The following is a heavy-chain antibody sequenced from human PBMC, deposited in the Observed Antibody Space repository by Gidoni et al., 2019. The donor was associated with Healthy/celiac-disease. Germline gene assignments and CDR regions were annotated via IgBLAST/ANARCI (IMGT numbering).Heavy chain of an antibody. Sequence: EVQLVESGGGLVKPGGSLRLSCAASGFTFRNAWMSWVRQAPGKGLEWVGRIKSKTDGGTTDYAAPVKGRFTISRDDSKNTLYLQMNSLKTEDTAVYYCISNPSGSPWYYFDYWGQGTLVTVSS. V-gene: IGHV3-15*01. CDR1: GFTFRNAW. J-gene: IGHJ4*02. CDR3: ISNPSGSPWYYFDY. CDR2: IKSKTDGGTT. D-gene: IGHD3-10*01.